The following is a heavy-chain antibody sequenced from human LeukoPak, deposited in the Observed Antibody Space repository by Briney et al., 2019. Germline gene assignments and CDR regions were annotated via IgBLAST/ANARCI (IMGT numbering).Heavy chain of an antibody. D-gene: IGHD6-19*01. CDR1: GGSTSSSHYY. J-gene: IGHJ4*02. CDR3: ARSGQWLVRVFDS. Sequence: SETLSLTCTVSGGSTSSSHYYWGWVRQPPGKGLEWIGSVYYSGTTYYNPSLKSRVTISVDTSKNQFSLNLSPVTAADTAVYYCARSGQWLVRVFDSWGQGTLVTVSS. V-gene: IGHV4-39*01. CDR2: VYYSGTT.